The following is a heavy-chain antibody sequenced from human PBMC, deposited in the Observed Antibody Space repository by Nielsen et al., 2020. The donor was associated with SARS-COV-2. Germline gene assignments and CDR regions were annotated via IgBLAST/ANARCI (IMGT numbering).Heavy chain of an antibody. V-gene: IGHV1-24*01. CDR3: TAGMVRGVIDY. Sequence: SVTVSCKVSVCTLTELAMHWVRQAPGKGLEWTGDFDPEDGETFYAQKFQGRVSMTEDTSTDIAYMELSSLTSEDTGVYYCTAGMVRGVIDYWGQGSLVTVSS. D-gene: IGHD3-10*01. J-gene: IGHJ4*02. CDR1: VCTLTELA. CDR2: FDPEDGET.